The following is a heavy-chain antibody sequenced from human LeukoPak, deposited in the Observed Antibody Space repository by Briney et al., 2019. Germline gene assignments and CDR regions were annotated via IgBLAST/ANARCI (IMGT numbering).Heavy chain of an antibody. CDR1: GFTFSSRDW. D-gene: IGHD6-19*01. V-gene: IGHV3-7*03. CDR2: IKQDGSEK. CDR3: TRNSGWYGLS. Sequence: GGSLRLSCVASGFTFSSRDWMTWVRQAPGKGLEWVANIKQDGSEKNYVDSVKGRFTISRDNSNNTLFLHLNSLRGEDTAVYYCTRNSGWYGLSWGQGTLVTVSS. J-gene: IGHJ1*01.